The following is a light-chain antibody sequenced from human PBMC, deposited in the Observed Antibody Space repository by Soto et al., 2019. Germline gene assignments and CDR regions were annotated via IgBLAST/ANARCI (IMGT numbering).Light chain of an antibody. Sequence: DIQMTQSPSSLSASIGDRVIITCRTSQSVRTLLTWYRHKPGEAPRLLIYTASTLHGGVPSRFSGSGAGTEFTLTISSLQPEDFATYYCQESYSSPFTIGPGTRVDVK. CDR3: QESYSSPFT. J-gene: IGKJ3*01. CDR2: TAS. CDR1: QSVRTL. V-gene: IGKV1-39*01.